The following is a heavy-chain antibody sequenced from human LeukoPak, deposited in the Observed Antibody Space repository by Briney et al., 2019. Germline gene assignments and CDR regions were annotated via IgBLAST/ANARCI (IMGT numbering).Heavy chain of an antibody. J-gene: IGHJ4*02. CDR3: AKDGGLWVSAHWGDS. CDR1: GFTFSSYT. CDR2: ITTSDGNT. Sequence: GGSLRLSCAAAGFTFSSYTMSWVRQAPGKGLEWVSTITTSDGNTYYADSVKGRFTVSRDNSKDTLFLQMNSLRAEDTAVYYCAKDGGLWVSAHWGDSWGRGTLVTVSS. D-gene: IGHD7-27*01. V-gene: IGHV3-23*01.